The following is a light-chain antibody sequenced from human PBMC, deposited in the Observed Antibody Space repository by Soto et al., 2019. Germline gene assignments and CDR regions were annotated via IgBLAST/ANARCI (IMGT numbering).Light chain of an antibody. CDR1: QSVSTTS. V-gene: IGKV3-20*01. Sequence: EVVLTQSPGTLSLSPGERATLSCRASQSVSTTSLAWYQQKPGQAPRLLIYGASTRATGIADRFSGSGSGTDFTLTISRLEPEDFAVYYCQQFGNSPRYTFGQGTKLEIK. J-gene: IGKJ2*01. CDR2: GAS. CDR3: QQFGNSPRYT.